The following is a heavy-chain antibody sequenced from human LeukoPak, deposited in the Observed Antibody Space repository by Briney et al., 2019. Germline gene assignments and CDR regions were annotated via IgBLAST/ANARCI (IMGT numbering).Heavy chain of an antibody. CDR1: GFTFSSYG. D-gene: IGHD6-13*01. Sequence: GGSLRLSCAASGFTFSSYGMSWVRQAPGKGLEWVSGINWNGESKDYADAVKGRFTISRDNAKNSLYLQMNSLKTEDTALYFCARVRASSQDDAFDFWGQGTRVTVSS. CDR3: ARVRASSQDDAFDF. V-gene: IGHV3-20*04. CDR2: INWNGESK. J-gene: IGHJ3*01.